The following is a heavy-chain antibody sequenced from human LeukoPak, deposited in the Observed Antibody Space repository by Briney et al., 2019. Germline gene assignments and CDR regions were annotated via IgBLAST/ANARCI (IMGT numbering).Heavy chain of an antibody. CDR3: VKDVGGSYAFDY. D-gene: IGHD1-26*01. Sequence: PGGSLRLSCSASGFTFSRYAMHWVRQAPGKELEYVSGINDNGGRTHYGDSVKGRFSISRDNSKNTLHLQMSTLRAEDTALYYCVKDVGGSYAFDYWGQGTMVTVSS. J-gene: IGHJ3*01. CDR1: GFTFSRYA. V-gene: IGHV3-64D*09. CDR2: INDNGGRT.